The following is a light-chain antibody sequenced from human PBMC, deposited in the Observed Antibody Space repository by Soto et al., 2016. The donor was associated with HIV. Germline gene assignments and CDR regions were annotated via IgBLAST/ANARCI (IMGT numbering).Light chain of an antibody. CDR2: KDY. Sequence: SYELTQPPSVSVAPGKTAKIPCGGDYIQSKQVTWYQQKSGQVPVLVIYKDYRRPSGIPDRFSGSNIYNTATLTISGVEVGDEADYYCQVWDSKSEQRVSFGGGTKLTVL. CDR1: YIQSKQ. V-gene: IGLV3-21*01. CDR3: QVWDSKSEQRVS. J-gene: IGLJ2*01.